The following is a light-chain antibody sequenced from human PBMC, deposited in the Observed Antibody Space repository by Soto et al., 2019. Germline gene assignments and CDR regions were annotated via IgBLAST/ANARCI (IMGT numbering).Light chain of an antibody. CDR1: QYIRTY. Sequence: DIQMTQSPSSLSASVGDRVTITCRASQYIRTYLNWYQQKPGKAPRLLIYSVSRLQSGVPSRFSGSASGTDFTLTISSLQLDDFATYYCQQSDSTPWTFGQGTKVEIK. V-gene: IGKV1-39*01. CDR3: QQSDSTPWT. CDR2: SVS. J-gene: IGKJ1*01.